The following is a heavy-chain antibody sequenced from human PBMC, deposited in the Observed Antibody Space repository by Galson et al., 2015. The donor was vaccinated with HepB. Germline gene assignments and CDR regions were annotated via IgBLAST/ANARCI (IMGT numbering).Heavy chain of an antibody. CDR2: FDPEEGET. D-gene: IGHD1-14*01. J-gene: IGHJ5*02. CDR3: ATNMGTRGSWFDP. Sequence: SVKVSCKVSGYPLSELTMHWVRQAPGKGLEWVGGFDPEEGETTYAQHFQGRITMTEDTSTDTAYMELNNLTSDDTAVYYCATNMGTRGSWFDPWGQGTLVTVSS. CDR1: GYPLSELT. V-gene: IGHV1-24*01.